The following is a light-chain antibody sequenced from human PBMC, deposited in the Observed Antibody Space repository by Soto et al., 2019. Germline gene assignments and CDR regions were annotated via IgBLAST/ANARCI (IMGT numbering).Light chain of an antibody. CDR3: SSYTSINTHV. CDR1: SSDVGGYNF. CDR2: DVS. V-gene: IGLV2-14*01. Sequence: QPALTQPASVSGSPGQAITISCTGTSSDVGGYNFVSWYQQHPGKAPKLIISDVSNRPSGVSTRFSGSKSGNTASLTISGLQAEDEADYYCSSYTSINTHVFGTGTKVTVL. J-gene: IGLJ1*01.